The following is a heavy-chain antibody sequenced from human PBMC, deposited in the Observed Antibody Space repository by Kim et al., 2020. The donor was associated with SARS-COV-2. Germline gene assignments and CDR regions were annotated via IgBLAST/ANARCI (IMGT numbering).Heavy chain of an antibody. CDR3: ARTYSNYVGAFDY. Sequence: ASVKVSCKASGYTFTGYYMHWVRQAPGQGLEWMGRINPNSGGTNYAQKFQGRVTMTRDTSISTAYMELSRLRSDDTAVYYCARTYSNYVGAFDYWGQGTLVAVSS. CDR1: GYTFTGYY. J-gene: IGHJ4*02. D-gene: IGHD4-4*01. CDR2: INPNSGGT. V-gene: IGHV1-2*06.